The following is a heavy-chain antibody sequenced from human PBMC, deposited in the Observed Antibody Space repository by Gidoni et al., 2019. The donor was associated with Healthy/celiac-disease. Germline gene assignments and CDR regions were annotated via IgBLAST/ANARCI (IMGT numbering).Heavy chain of an antibody. CDR3: AKDMDDILTGLMTDY. D-gene: IGHD3-9*01. CDR1: GFTFDDYA. V-gene: IGHV3-9*01. Sequence: EVQLVESGGGLVQPGRSLRLSCAASGFTFDDYAMHWVRQAPGKGLEWVSGISWNSGSIGYADSVKGRFTISRDNAKNSLYLQMNSLRAEDTALYYCAKDMDDILTGLMTDYWGQGTLVTVSS. J-gene: IGHJ4*02. CDR2: ISWNSGSI.